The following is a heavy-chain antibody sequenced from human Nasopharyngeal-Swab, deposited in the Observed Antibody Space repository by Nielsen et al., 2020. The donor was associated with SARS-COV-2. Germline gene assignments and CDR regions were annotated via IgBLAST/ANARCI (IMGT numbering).Heavy chain of an antibody. CDR1: GFTFSSYS. V-gene: IGHV3-48*01. CDR3: ARDQYSYGAYQIDY. J-gene: IGHJ4*02. CDR2: IISSSSTI. D-gene: IGHD5-18*01. Sequence: GESLKISCAASGFTFSSYSMNWVRQAPGKGLEWVSYIISSSSTIYYADSVKGRFTISRDNAKNSLYLQMNSLRAEDTAVYYCARDQYSYGAYQIDYWGQGTLVTVSS.